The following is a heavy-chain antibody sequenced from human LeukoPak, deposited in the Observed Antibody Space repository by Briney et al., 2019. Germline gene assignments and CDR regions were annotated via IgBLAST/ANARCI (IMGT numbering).Heavy chain of an antibody. J-gene: IGHJ4*02. CDR2: LYYSGST. Sequence: KPSETLSLTCTVSGGSISSYYWSWIRQPPGKGLEWIGYLYYSGSTNYNPSLKSRVTISVYTSKNQFSLKLSSVTAADRAVYYCAREYGDYYLDYWGQGTLVTVSS. D-gene: IGHD4-17*01. V-gene: IGHV4-59*01. CDR3: AREYGDYYLDY. CDR1: GGSISSYY.